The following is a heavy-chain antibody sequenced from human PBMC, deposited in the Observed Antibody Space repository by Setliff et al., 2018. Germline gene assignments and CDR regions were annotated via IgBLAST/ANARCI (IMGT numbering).Heavy chain of an antibody. CDR2: INHSGST. D-gene: IGHD3-3*01. V-gene: IGHV4-34*01. Sequence: SETLSLTCTVYGGSFSDYYWGWIRQPPGKGLEWIAEINHSGSTNYNPSLKSRVTISVDTSRNQLSLKLSSVTAADTAVYYCRFWSGYYNNDYWGQGTLVTVSS. CDR1: GGSFSDYY. CDR3: RFWSGYYNNDY. J-gene: IGHJ4*02.